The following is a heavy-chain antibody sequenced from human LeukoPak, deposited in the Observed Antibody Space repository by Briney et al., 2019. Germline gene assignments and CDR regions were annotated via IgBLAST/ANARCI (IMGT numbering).Heavy chain of an antibody. CDR2: IWYDGSNK. CDR1: GFTFSSKG. V-gene: IGHV3-33*01. Sequence: GGSLRLSCAASGFTFSSKGMHWVRQAPGKGLEWVGIIWYDGSNKYYADSVKGRFTISRDNSKNTLYVQMNSLRVEDTAVYYCARPYYSNYYYYGMDVWGQGTTVTVSS. D-gene: IGHD4-11*01. J-gene: IGHJ6*02. CDR3: ARPYYSNYYYYGMDV.